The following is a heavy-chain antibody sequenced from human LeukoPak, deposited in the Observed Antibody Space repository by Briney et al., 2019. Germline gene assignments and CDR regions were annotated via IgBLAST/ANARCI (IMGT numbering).Heavy chain of an antibody. V-gene: IGHV3-30*02. D-gene: IGHD5-24*01. J-gene: IGHJ3*02. Sequence: GGSLRLSCASSGFTFRNSDMHWVRQAPGKGLEWVAFIRYDGTDAFYGDSVKGRFTISSDNSKSTLFLQMNSLRPEDKAIYYCAKNRVGQTYADAFEIWGQGTMVTVSS. CDR2: IRYDGTDA. CDR3: AKNRVGQTYADAFEI. CDR1: GFTFRNSD.